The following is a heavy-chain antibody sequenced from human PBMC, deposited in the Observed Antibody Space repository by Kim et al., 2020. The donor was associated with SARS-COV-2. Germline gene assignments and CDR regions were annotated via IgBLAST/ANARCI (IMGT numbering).Heavy chain of an antibody. CDR1: GYSFTSYW. J-gene: IGHJ2*01. CDR2: IDPSDSYT. V-gene: IGHV5-10-1*01. D-gene: IGHD3-3*01. CDR3: ARWPFGLDELGYFDL. Sequence: GESLKISCKGSGYSFTSYWISWVRQMPGKGLEWMGRIDPSDSYTNYSPSFQGHVTISADKSISTAYLQWSSLKASDTAMYYCARWPFGLDELGYFDLWGRGTLVTVSS.